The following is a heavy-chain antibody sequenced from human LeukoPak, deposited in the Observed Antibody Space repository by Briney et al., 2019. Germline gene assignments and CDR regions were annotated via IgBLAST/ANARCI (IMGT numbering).Heavy chain of an antibody. V-gene: IGHV1-69*13. D-gene: IGHD1-14*01. CDR2: IIPIFGTA. Sequence: GASVKVSCKASGGTFSSYAISWVRQAPGQGLEWMGGIIPIFGTANYAQKFQGRVTITADESTSTAYMELSSLRSEDTAVYYCARVLGRNYNYYYGMGVWGQGTTVTVSS. J-gene: IGHJ6*02. CDR1: GGTFSSYA. CDR3: ARVLGRNYNYYYGMGV.